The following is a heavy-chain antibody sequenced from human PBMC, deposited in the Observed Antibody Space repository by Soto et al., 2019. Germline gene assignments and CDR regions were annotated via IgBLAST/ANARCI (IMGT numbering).Heavy chain of an antibody. CDR3: ARDPGLTTTITVTPGNARGSGFGIHV. V-gene: IGHV1-69*01. CDR1: GDPFSSFI. CDR2: IIPVIGTT. D-gene: IGHD3-10*01. J-gene: IGHJ6*02. Sequence: QVQLVQSGAEVKKPGSSVKVACKGSGDPFSSFIISWVRQAPGQGLEWVGGIIPVIGTTPYAQKFKGRVSKTADESTSTVDMEMSSLTPEDTAVYYCARDPGLTTTITVTPGNARGSGFGIHVCGHGTTVLVAS.